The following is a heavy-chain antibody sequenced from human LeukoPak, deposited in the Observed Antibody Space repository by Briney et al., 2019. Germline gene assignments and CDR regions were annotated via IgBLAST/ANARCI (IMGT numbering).Heavy chain of an antibody. V-gene: IGHV1-2*02. J-gene: IGHJ4*02. CDR2: INPNSGGT. Sequence: GASVKVSCKASGYTFTDYYTHWVRQAPGQGLDWMGWINPNSGGTDYAQKFQGRVTMTRDTSISTAYMELSSLRSDDTAVYYCARDSHSSGWYLPDYWGQGTLVTVSS. D-gene: IGHD6-19*01. CDR3: ARDSHSSGWYLPDY. CDR1: GYTFTDYY.